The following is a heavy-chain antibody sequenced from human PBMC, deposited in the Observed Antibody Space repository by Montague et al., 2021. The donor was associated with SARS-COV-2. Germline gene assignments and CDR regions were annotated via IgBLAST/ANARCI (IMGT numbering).Heavy chain of an antibody. V-gene: IGHV4-38-2*01. CDR1: GYSISSGYY. Sequence: SETLSLTCSVSGYSISSGYYWGWIRQPPGKGLEWIGNIYHSGGTYYSPSLKSRVTVSVDTSKNQFSLRLSSVTAADTAVYYFARWYYGSGRYPHWGQGTLVTVSS. J-gene: IGHJ4*02. CDR3: ARWYYGSGRYPH. D-gene: IGHD3-10*01. CDR2: IYHSGGT.